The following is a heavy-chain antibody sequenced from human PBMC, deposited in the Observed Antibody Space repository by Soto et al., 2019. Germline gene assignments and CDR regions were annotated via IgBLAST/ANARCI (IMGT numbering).Heavy chain of an antibody. D-gene: IGHD3-10*01. CDR3: ASYGSGTYIYGMDV. CDR2: IWYDGSNK. J-gene: IGHJ6*02. Sequence: GGSLRLSCAASGFTFSSYGMHWVRQAPGKGLEWVAVIWYDGSNKYYADSVKGRFTISRDNSKNTLYLQMNSLRAEDTAVYYCASYGSGTYIYGMDVWGQGTTVTVSS. CDR1: GFTFSSYG. V-gene: IGHV3-33*01.